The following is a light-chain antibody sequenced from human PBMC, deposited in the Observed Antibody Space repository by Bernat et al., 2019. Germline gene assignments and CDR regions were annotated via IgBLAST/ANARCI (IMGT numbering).Light chain of an antibody. CDR1: QSVSRSY. J-gene: IGKJ2*01. CDR2: GTS. CDR3: QVYDTSPPAYT. Sequence: EIVLTQSPGTLSLSPGETATLSCRASQSVSRSYLAWYQQKPGQAPRLLMYGTSSRATGIPDRFSGSVSGTDFTLTISRLEPEDFAVYYCQVYDTSPPAYTFGQGTKLE. V-gene: IGKV3-20*01.